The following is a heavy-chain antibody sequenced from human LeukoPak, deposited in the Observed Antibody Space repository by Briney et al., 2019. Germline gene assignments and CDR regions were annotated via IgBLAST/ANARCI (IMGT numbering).Heavy chain of an antibody. V-gene: IGHV5-10-1*01. CDR3: ARHKEYTTGWYDPNFDF. J-gene: IGHJ4*02. CDR1: GYRFTTYW. Sequence: PGESLKISCKGSGYRFTTYWISLVRQMPGKGLEWMGRIDPSDSDTNYSPSFQGHVTISADRSTSTAYLQWSSLEASDNAIYYCARHKEYTTGWYDPNFDFWGQGTLVTVSS. D-gene: IGHD6-19*01. CDR2: IDPSDSDT.